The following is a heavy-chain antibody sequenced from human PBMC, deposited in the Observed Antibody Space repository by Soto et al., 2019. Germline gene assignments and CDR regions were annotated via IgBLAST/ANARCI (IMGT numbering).Heavy chain of an antibody. J-gene: IGHJ6*02. CDR3: ARANQRFLEWLPILPVEEYGMDV. D-gene: IGHD3-3*01. CDR2: ISAYNGNT. Sequence: ASVKGSCKASGYTFTSYGISWVRQAPGQGLEWMGWISAYNGNTNYAQKLQGRVTMTTDTSTSTAYMELRSLRSDDTAVYYCARANQRFLEWLPILPVEEYGMDVWGQGTKVTVYS. V-gene: IGHV1-18*04. CDR1: GYTFTSYG.